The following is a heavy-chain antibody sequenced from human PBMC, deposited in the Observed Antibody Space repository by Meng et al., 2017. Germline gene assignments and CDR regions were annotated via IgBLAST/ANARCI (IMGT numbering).Heavy chain of an antibody. J-gene: IGHJ2*01. CDR1: GFTFSSYG. CDR2: IWYDGSNK. D-gene: IGHD2/OR15-2a*01. V-gene: IGHV3-33*01. Sequence: QVALVESGGGVGQAGRSLRLSCAASGFTFSSYGMHWVRQAPGKGVEWVAVIWYDGSNKYYADSVKGRFTISRDNSKNTLYLQMNSLRAEDTAVYYCARGLSTTYWYFDLWGRGTLVTVSS. CDR3: ARGLSTTYWYFDL.